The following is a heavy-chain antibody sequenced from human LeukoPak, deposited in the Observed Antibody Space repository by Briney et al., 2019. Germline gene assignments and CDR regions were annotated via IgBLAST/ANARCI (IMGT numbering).Heavy chain of an antibody. Sequence: SETLSLTCTVSGGSISSGSYYWSWIRQPAGKGLEWIGRIYTSGSTNYNPSLKSRVTISVDTSKNQFSLKLSSVTAADTAVYYCARGGYCSSTSCWNWFDPWGQGTLVTVSS. D-gene: IGHD2-2*01. V-gene: IGHV4-61*02. CDR2: IYTSGST. CDR3: ARGGYCSSTSCWNWFDP. J-gene: IGHJ5*02. CDR1: GGSISSGSYY.